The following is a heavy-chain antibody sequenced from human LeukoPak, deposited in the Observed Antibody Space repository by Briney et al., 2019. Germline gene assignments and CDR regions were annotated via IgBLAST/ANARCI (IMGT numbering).Heavy chain of an antibody. J-gene: IGHJ4*02. CDR2: ISGTVDNT. CDR1: GFTFTSYA. CDR3: ARDPSRGLYYFDH. V-gene: IGHV3-23*01. Sequence: GGSLRLSCAASGFTFTSYAMTWARQAPGKGLEWVSGISGTVDNTYYADSVKGRFTISRDNSKNTLYLQMNSLRAEDTAVYYCARDPSRGLYYFDHWGQGTLVTVSS. D-gene: IGHD3/OR15-3a*01.